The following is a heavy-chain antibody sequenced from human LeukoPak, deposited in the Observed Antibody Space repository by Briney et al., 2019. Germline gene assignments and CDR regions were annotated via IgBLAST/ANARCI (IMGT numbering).Heavy chain of an antibody. CDR2: IYYSGST. J-gene: IGHJ4*02. V-gene: IGHV4-59*08. CDR1: GGSISSYY. Sequence: AETLSLTCTVSGGSISSYYGSWIRQPPGRGLEWIGYIYYSGSTNYNPSLKSRVTISVDTSKNQFSLKLSSVTAADTAVYYCARHYDSSGYWYYFDYWGQGTLVTVSS. D-gene: IGHD3-22*01. CDR3: ARHYDSSGYWYYFDY.